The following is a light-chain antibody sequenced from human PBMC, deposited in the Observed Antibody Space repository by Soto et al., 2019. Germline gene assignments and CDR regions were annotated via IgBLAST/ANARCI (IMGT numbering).Light chain of an antibody. V-gene: IGKV1D-12*01. CDR2: AAS. CDR1: QDSSGW. CDR3: MQATSLPRT. J-gene: IGKJ1*01. Sequence: NHISEAQVSASASVGDRVTTTSLASQDSSGWLAWFQQKPGKAPNLLIYAASILQSGVPSRFSGSGSGTDFTLNISCLEIDDVATFYSMQATSLPRTVGQGTKVDIK.